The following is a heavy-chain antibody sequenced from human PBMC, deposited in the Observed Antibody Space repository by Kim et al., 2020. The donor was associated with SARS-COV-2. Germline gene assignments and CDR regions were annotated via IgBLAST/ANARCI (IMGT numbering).Heavy chain of an antibody. CDR3: AREHSDSSGYDYYFDY. D-gene: IGHD3-22*01. J-gene: IGHJ4*02. Sequence: SETLSLTCTVSGGSISSYYWSWIRQPPGKGLEWIGYIYYSGSTNYNPSLKSRVTISVDTSKNQFSLKLSSVTAADTAVYYCAREHSDSSGYDYYFDYWGQGTLVTVSS. CDR1: GGSISSYY. V-gene: IGHV4-59*01. CDR2: IYYSGST.